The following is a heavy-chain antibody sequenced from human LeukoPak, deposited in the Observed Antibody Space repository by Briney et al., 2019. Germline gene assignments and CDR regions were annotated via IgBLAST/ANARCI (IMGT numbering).Heavy chain of an antibody. D-gene: IGHD1-26*01. Sequence: TGGSLRLSCAASGFTFSNYWMSWVRQAPEKGLEWVANIKEDGSVEYYVDSVKGRFTIPRDNAKNSLYLHMNSLRVEDRAVYYCARGSGWLDPWGQGTLVTVFS. CDR1: GFTFSNYW. J-gene: IGHJ5*02. V-gene: IGHV3-7*05. CDR2: IKEDGSVE. CDR3: ARGSGWLDP.